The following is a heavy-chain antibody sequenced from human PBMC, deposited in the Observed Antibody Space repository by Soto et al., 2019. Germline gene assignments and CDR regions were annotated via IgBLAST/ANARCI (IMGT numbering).Heavy chain of an antibody. CDR3: ARDRWTARANWFDP. V-gene: IGHV4-59*01. J-gene: IGHJ5*02. CDR2: ISDRGTT. Sequence: SETLSLTCTVFGGSIDDYYWSWTRQSPGKGLEWIGHISDRGTTDYNPSLKSRVTISVDRSKKQFSLKVTSVTAADTAVYYCARDRWTARANWFDPWGQGTLVTVSS. D-gene: IGHD3-16*02. CDR1: GGSIDDYY.